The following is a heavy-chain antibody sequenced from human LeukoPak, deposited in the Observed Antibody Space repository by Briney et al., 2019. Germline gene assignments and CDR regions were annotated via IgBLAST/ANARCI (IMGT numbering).Heavy chain of an antibody. CDR2: INPSGGST. CDR3: ASEPYDSSGYYFGSSYYYYYMDV. V-gene: IGHV1-46*01. Sequence: ASVKVSCKASGYTFTSYYMHWVRQAPGQGLEWMGIINPSGGSTSYAQKFQGRVTMTRDMSTSTVYMELSSLRSEDTAVYYCASEPYDSSGYYFGSSYYYYYMDVWGKGTTVTVSS. D-gene: IGHD3-22*01. CDR1: GYTFTSYY. J-gene: IGHJ6*03.